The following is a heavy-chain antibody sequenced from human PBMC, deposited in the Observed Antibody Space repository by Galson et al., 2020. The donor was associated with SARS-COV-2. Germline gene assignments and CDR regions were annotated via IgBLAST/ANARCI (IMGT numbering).Heavy chain of an antibody. V-gene: IGHV1-2*02. Sequence: ASVKVSCRASGYTFTDSFILWVRQAPGQGLEWLGWINPNSGVANAAQKLQGRVTMTRDTSISTAYMELSRLRSDDTAVYYCARGGNNWNDVLDYWGQGTLVTVSS. D-gene: IGHD1-20*01. J-gene: IGHJ4*02. CDR3: ARGGNNWNDVLDY. CDR1: GYTFTDSF. CDR2: INPNSGVA.